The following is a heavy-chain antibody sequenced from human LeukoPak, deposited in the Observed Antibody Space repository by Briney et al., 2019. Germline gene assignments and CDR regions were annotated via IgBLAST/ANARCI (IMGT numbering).Heavy chain of an antibody. V-gene: IGHV3-33*01. CDR2: IWADGSDK. J-gene: IGHJ4*02. CDR3: ARESRDYYFDF. Sequence: PGGSLRLSCVASGFTFNDYGMHWVRQAPGKGLEWVGVIWADGSDKYYGDSVKGRFSISRDNSKNTLYLQMNSLRAEDTAVYYCARESRDYYFDFWGQGILVTVSS. CDR1: GFTFNDYG. D-gene: IGHD4/OR15-4a*01.